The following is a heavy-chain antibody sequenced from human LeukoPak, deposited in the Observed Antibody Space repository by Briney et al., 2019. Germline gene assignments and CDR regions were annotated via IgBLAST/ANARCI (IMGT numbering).Heavy chain of an antibody. V-gene: IGHV4-34*01. CDR1: GGSFSGYY. CDR2: SNHSGST. D-gene: IGHD2-21*02. CDR3: ARGRQHIVVVTVHAFDI. J-gene: IGHJ3*02. Sequence: SETLSLTCAVYGGSFSGYYWSWIRQPTGKGLEWIGESNHSGSTNYNPSLKSRVTISVDTSKNQFSLKLSSVTAADTAVYYCARGRQHIVVVTVHAFDIWGQGTMVTVSS.